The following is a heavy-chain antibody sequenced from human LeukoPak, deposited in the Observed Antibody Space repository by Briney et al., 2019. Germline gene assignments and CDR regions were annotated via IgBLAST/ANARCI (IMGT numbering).Heavy chain of an antibody. CDR3: ARAEADSAARLYYFDY. CDR2: INHSGST. CDR1: GGSFSGYY. D-gene: IGHD6-6*01. Sequence: SETLSLTCAVYGGSFSGYYWSWIRQPPGKGLEWIGEINHSGSTNYNPSLKSRVTISVDTSKNQFSLKLSSVTAADTAVYYCARAEADSAARLYYFDYWGQGTLVTVSS. J-gene: IGHJ4*02. V-gene: IGHV4-34*01.